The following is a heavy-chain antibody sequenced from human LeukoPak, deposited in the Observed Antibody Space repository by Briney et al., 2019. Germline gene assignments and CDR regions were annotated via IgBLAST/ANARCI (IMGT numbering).Heavy chain of an antibody. D-gene: IGHD6-6*01. CDR2: IKQDGSEK. V-gene: IGHV3-7*03. J-gene: IGHJ6*03. CDR3: ARSSAAARPGDYYYYYYMDV. Sequence: GGSLRLSCAASGFTFSHYWMTWVRQAPGKGLESVANIKQDGSEKYYVDSVKGRFTISRDNSKNSLYLQMNSLRAEDTALYYCARSSAAARPGDYYYYYYMDVWGKGTTVTVSS. CDR1: GFTFSHYW.